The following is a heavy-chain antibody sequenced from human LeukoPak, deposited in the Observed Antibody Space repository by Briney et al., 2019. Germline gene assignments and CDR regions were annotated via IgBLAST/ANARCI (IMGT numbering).Heavy chain of an antibody. CDR2: IYHSGST. J-gene: IGHJ4*02. CDR1: GNSISSGGYS. V-gene: IGHV4-30-2*01. Sequence: PSETLSLTCTVSGNSISSGGYSWSWIRQPPGKGLEWIGYIYHSGSTYYNPSLKSRVTISVDRSKNQFSLKLSSVTAADTAVYYCAGRLWFGELLDDYWGQGTLVTVSS. D-gene: IGHD3-10*01. CDR3: AGRLWFGELLDDY.